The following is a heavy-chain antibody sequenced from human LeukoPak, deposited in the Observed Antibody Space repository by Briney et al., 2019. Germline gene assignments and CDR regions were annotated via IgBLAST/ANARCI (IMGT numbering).Heavy chain of an antibody. J-gene: IGHJ4*02. CDR3: ARVGPFFDD. V-gene: IGHV4-39*01. CDR2: IFYSGST. CDR1: GGPISSSSFY. Sequence: SETLSLTCTVSGGPISSSSFYWGWIRQPPGKGLEWIGSIFYSGSTYYNPSLKSRVTISVDTSKNQFSLRLSSVTAADTAVYYCARVGPFFDDWGQGTLVTVSS.